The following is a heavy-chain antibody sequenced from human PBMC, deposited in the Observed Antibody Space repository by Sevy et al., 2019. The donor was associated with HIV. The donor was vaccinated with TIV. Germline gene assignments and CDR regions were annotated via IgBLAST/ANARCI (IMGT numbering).Heavy chain of an antibody. Sequence: CLRLSCRASGFTFDDYTMSWVRQAPGKGLEWVAFIRSNAYGGTTEYAASVKGRFTISRDESKSIAYLQMNSLKTEDTAVYYCTRVEGAADWGMDVWGQGTTVTVSS. CDR3: TRVEGAADWGMDV. CDR2: IRSNAYGGTT. CDR1: GFTFDDYT. D-gene: IGHD1-26*01. V-gene: IGHV3-49*04. J-gene: IGHJ6*02.